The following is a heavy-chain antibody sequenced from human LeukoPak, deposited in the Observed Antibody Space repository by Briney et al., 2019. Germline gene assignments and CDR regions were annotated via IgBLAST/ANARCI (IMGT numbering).Heavy chain of an antibody. Sequence: PGGSLRLSCAASGVTFSSYTMNWVRQAPGKGLEWVSVITSSASYRYYADSSKGRFPITRDDAKNALYLQMNSLRVEDTAVYYCARDGRCGGDCYASGGQGTLVTVSA. CDR3: ARDGRCGGDCYAS. V-gene: IGHV3-21*01. J-gene: IGHJ4*02. D-gene: IGHD2-21*02. CDR1: GVTFSSYT. CDR2: ITSSASYR.